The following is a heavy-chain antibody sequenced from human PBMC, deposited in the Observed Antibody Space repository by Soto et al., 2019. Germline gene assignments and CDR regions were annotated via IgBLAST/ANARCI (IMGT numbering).Heavy chain of an antibody. J-gene: IGHJ4*01. CDR3: ATDAMTMGRFDL. CDR1: GHTSTHNG. Sequence: VASVKVSCKASGHTSTHNGISWVRRAPGQGLEWMGWININRGDVNHAPKFQGRVTLTTDTSTTTAYMELRSLRLDDTDVYFCATDAMTMGRFDLWGHGNMVHVXS. V-gene: IGHV1-18*01. D-gene: IGHD2-8*01. CDR2: ININRGDV.